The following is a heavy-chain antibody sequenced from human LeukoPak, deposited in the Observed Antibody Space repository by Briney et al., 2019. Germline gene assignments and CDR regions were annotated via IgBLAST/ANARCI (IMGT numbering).Heavy chain of an antibody. Sequence: SGGSLRLSCAASGFTFSDYYMSWIRQAPGKGLEWVSYISGSGRTIYYADSVKGRFTISRDNAKNPLYLQMNSLRAEDTAVYYCARDIVVVPLVMGWFDPWGQGTLVTVSS. CDR2: ISGSGRTI. J-gene: IGHJ5*02. CDR1: GFTFSDYY. V-gene: IGHV3-11*01. D-gene: IGHD2-2*01. CDR3: ARDIVVVPLVMGWFDP.